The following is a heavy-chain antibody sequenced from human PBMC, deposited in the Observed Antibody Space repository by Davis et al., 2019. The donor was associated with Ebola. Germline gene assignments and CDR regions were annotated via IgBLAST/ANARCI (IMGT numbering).Heavy chain of an antibody. CDR1: GFTFSSYW. V-gene: IGHV3-7*03. CDR3: ARERYYYGSGSYFDY. D-gene: IGHD3-10*01. CDR2: IKEDGSEK. Sequence: PGGSLRLSCEASGFTFSSYWMSWVRQAPGKGLEWLANIKEDGSEKYYVDSVKGRFTISRDNAKNSLYLQMNSLRAEDTAVYYCARERYYYGSGSYFDYWGQGTLVTVSS. J-gene: IGHJ4*02.